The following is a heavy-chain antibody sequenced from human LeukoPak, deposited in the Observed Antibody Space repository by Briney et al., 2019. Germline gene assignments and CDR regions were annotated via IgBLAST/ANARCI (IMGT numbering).Heavy chain of an antibody. Sequence: RGSLRLSCAASGFTFSDYYMSCIRQAPGKGLEWVSYISSSGSTIYYADSVKGRFTISRDNAKNSLYLQMNSLRAEDTAVYYCAREPGYSYGFDAFDIWGQGTMVTVSS. J-gene: IGHJ3*02. V-gene: IGHV3-11*04. CDR2: ISSSGSTI. CDR3: AREPGYSYGFDAFDI. CDR1: GFTFSDYY. D-gene: IGHD5-18*01.